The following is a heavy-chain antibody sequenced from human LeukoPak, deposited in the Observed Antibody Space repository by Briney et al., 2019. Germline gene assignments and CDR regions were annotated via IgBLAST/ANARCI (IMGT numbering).Heavy chain of an antibody. CDR1: GYTXTSYG. D-gene: IGHD2-2*01. CDR3: ARDFCSSTSCYAVFDY. CDR2: ISAYNGNT. Sequence: GASVKVSCKASGYTXTSYGISWVRQAPGQGLEWMGWISAYNGNTNYAQKLQGRVTMTTDTSTSTAYMELRSLRSDDTAVYYCARDFCSSTSCYAVFDYWGQGTLVTVSS. V-gene: IGHV1-18*01. J-gene: IGHJ4*02.